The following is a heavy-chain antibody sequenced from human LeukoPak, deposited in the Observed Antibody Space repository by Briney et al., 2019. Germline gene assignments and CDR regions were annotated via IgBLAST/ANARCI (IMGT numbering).Heavy chain of an antibody. J-gene: IGHJ5*02. CDR1: GGTFNSYS. CDR2: IIPIFGSA. V-gene: IGHV1-69*05. Sequence: ASVKVSCKASGGTFNSYSISWVRQAPGQGLEWMGGIIPIFGSANYAQKFQGRVTITTDESTSTAYMELSSLRSEDTAVYYCARVAAAHFDPWGQGTLVTVSS. CDR3: ARVAAAHFDP. D-gene: IGHD6-13*01.